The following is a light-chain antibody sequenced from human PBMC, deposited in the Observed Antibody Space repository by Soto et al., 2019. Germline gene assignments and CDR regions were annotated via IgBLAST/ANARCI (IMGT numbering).Light chain of an antibody. CDR1: SSDIGAYNH. V-gene: IGLV2-14*01. CDR2: EVT. Sequence: QSVLTQPASVSGSPGQSITISCTGTSSDIGAYNHVSWYQQYPGKAPTLMIYEVTNRSSGVSSRFSGSKSGNTASLTISGLQAEDEGDYYCSSYTTSDTWVFGGGTKVTVL. J-gene: IGLJ3*02. CDR3: SSYTTSDTWV.